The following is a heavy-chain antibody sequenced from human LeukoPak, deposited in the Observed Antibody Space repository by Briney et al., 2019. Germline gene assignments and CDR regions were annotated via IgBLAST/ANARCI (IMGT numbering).Heavy chain of an antibody. V-gene: IGHV4-34*01. Sequence: SETLSLTCAVYGGSFSGYYWSWIRQPPGKGLEWIGEINHSGSTNYNPSLKSRVTISVDTSKNQFSLKLSSVTPEDRAVYYCARAPRWELLPYYYYYMDVWGKGTTVTVSS. CDR1: GGSFSGYY. J-gene: IGHJ6*03. CDR3: ARAPRWELLPYYYYYMDV. D-gene: IGHD1-26*01. CDR2: INHSGST.